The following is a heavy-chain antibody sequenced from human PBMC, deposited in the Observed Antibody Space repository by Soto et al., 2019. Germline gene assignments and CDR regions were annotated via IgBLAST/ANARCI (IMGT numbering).Heavy chain of an antibody. CDR1: GFSFSSYW. V-gene: IGHV3-7*01. J-gene: IGHJ5*02. CDR3: ARGWAHLDP. Sequence: GGSLRLSCVASGFSFSSYWMTWVRQARGKGLEWVAMIKEDGGEIYYLDSVKGRFTISRDNAKNSLYLQMNSLRAEDTAVYFCARGWAHLDPWGQGTLVTVPS. CDR2: IKEDGGEI. D-gene: IGHD3-16*01.